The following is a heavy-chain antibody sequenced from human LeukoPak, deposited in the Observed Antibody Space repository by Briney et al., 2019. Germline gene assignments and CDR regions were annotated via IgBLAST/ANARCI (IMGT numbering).Heavy chain of an antibody. Sequence: PPETLSLTCTVPGGSISSHYWSWIRQPPGKGLEWIGYIYYSGSTNYNPSLKSRVTISVDTPKNQFSLKLSSVTAADTAVYYCARDLGLGYYDSSGYYFPPSHAFDIWGQGTMVTVSS. CDR3: ARDLGLGYYDSSGYYFPPSHAFDI. J-gene: IGHJ3*02. CDR1: GGSISSHY. V-gene: IGHV4-59*11. CDR2: IYYSGST. D-gene: IGHD3-22*01.